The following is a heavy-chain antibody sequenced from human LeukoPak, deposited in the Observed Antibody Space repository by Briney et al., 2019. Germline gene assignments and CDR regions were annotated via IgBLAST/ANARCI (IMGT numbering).Heavy chain of an antibody. CDR3: ARGDITGTADY. CDR2: IYYSGST. CDR1: GGSVSSGSYY. D-gene: IGHD1-20*01. J-gene: IGHJ4*02. V-gene: IGHV4-61*01. Sequence: SETLSLTCTVSGGSVSSGSYYWSWIRQPPGKGLEWIGYIYYSGSTNYNPSLKSRVTISVDTSKNQFSLKLRSVTAADTAVYYCARGDITGTADYWGQGTLVTVSS.